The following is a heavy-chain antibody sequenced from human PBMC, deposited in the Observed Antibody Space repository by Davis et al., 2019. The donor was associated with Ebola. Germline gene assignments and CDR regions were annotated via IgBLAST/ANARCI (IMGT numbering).Heavy chain of an antibody. V-gene: IGHV1-18*01. CDR1: GSSFPRYG. Sequence: ASVKVSCKASGSSFPRYGISWVRQAPGQGLEWMGWISAYNGNTNYAQKLQGRVTMTTDTSTSTAYMELRSLRSDDTAVYYCAREKALELRWDYYYYGMDVWGKGTTVTVSS. CDR3: AREKALELRWDYYYYGMDV. J-gene: IGHJ6*04. D-gene: IGHD1-7*01. CDR2: ISAYNGNT.